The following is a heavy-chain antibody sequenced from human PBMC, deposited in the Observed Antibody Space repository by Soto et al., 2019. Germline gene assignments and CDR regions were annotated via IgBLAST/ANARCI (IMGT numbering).Heavy chain of an antibody. Sequence: GGSLRLSCAASGFTFSTFAMSWVRQTPGKGLEWVAVIWYDGSNKYYADSVKGRFTISRDNSKNTLYLQMNSLRAEDTAVYYCARVEFWSGYSAFDYWGQGTLVTVSS. V-gene: IGHV3-30*04. J-gene: IGHJ4*02. D-gene: IGHD3-3*01. CDR2: IWYDGSNK. CDR1: GFTFSTFA. CDR3: ARVEFWSGYSAFDY.